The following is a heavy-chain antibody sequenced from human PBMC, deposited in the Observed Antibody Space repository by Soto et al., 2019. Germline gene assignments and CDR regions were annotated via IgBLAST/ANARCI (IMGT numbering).Heavy chain of an antibody. V-gene: IGHV1-18*01. CDR2: ISAYNGNT. Sequence: QVQLVQSGAEVKKPGASVKVSCKASGYTFTSYGISWVRQAPGQGLEWMGWISAYNGNTNYAQKLQGRVTMTTDTSTSTAYMELRSLRSDDTAVYYCARHVAYDYAWGTHRRAGMDVWGQGTTVTVSS. CDR1: GYTFTSYG. CDR3: ARHVAYDYAWGTHRRAGMDV. J-gene: IGHJ6*02. D-gene: IGHD3-16*01.